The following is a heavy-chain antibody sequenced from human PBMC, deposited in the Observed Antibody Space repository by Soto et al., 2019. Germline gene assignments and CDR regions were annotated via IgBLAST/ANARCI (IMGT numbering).Heavy chain of an antibody. CDR3: ARDSTKGSGYSGYDGAGPDFNDYYYYYYMDV. Sequence: EASVKVSCKASGYTFTSYGISWVRQAPGQGLEWMGWISAYNGNTNYAQKLQGRVTMTTDTSTSTAYMELRSLRSDDTAVYYCARDSTKGSGYSGYDGAGPDFNDYYYYYYMDVWGKGTTVTVSS. D-gene: IGHD5-12*01. V-gene: IGHV1-18*01. J-gene: IGHJ6*03. CDR2: ISAYNGNT. CDR1: GYTFTSYG.